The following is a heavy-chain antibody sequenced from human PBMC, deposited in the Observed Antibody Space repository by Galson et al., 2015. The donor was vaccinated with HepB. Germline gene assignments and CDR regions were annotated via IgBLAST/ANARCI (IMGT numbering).Heavy chain of an antibody. CDR2: ISYDGSNK. V-gene: IGHV3-30-3*01. Sequence: SLRLSCAASGFTFSSYAMHWVRQAPGKGLEWVAVISYDGSNKYYADSVKGRFTISRDNSKNTLYLQMNSLRAEDTAVYYCARDRSSSSFDYWGQGT. CDR1: GFTFSSYA. J-gene: IGHJ4*02. D-gene: IGHD6-6*01. CDR3: ARDRSSSSFDY.